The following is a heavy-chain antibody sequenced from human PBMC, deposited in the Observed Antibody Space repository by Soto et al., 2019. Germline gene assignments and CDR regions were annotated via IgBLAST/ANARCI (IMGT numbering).Heavy chain of an antibody. J-gene: IGHJ4*02. Sequence: PGGSLRLSCAASGFTCSDYAMSWVRQAPGKGLEWVSAVSGSGDITYCADSVKGRFSISRDTSKNTLYLQMNSLRAEDTAVYYCARFLLREGHFDCWGQGTLVTVSS. CDR3: ARFLLREGHFDC. CDR1: GFTCSDYA. CDR2: VSGSGDIT. D-gene: IGHD4-17*01. V-gene: IGHV3-23*01.